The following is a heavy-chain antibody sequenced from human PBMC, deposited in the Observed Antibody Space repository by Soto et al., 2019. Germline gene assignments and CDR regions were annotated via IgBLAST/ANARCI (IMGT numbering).Heavy chain of an antibody. V-gene: IGHV3-53*01. Sequence: GGSLRLSCAASEFIVSSNYMSWVRQAPGKGLEWVSIIYSGGSTYYGDSVKGRFTISRDNSKNTVYLQMNSLRAEDTAVYYCARDLLYYGPGRPKYYGMDVWGQATTVTVSS. J-gene: IGHJ6*01. CDR1: EFIVSSNY. CDR3: ARDLLYYGPGRPKYYGMDV. CDR2: IYSGGST. D-gene: IGHD3-10*01.